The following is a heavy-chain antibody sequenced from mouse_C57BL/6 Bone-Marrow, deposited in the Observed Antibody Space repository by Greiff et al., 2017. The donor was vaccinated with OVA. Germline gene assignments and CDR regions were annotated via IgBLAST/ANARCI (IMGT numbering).Heavy chain of an antibody. CDR2: IHPSDSDT. V-gene: IGHV1-74*01. CDR3: AIWGDGNYANFAY. J-gene: IGHJ3*01. CDR1: GYTFTSYW. D-gene: IGHD2-1*01. Sequence: QVQLQQPGAELVKPGASVKVSCKASGYTFTSYWMHWVKQRPGQGLEWIGRIHPSDSDTNYNQKFKGKATLTVNKYSSTAYMQLSSLTCEDSAVYYCAIWGDGNYANFAYWGQGTLVTVSA.